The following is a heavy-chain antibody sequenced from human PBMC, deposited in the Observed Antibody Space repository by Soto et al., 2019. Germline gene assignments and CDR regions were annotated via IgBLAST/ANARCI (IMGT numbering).Heavy chain of an antibody. V-gene: IGHV1-2*04. CDR3: ATWVVYGTLERFDF. Sequence: QGQLLQSGAEVKKPGASVKVSCKTSGYSFTDYKLHWVRQAPGQGLEWMGWVDPNGGGSNSAQKFQGSVTMTWDTSITTAYLDLARLTTTDTATYFCATWVVYGTLERFDFWGQGTLVTVSS. D-gene: IGHD4-17*01. J-gene: IGHJ4*02. CDR1: GYSFTDYK. CDR2: VDPNGGGS.